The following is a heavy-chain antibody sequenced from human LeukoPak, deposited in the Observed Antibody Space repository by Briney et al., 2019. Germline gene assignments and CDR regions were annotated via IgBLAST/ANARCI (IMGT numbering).Heavy chain of an antibody. CDR1: GRSITSYY. CDR3: AREYSSSSGPMDV. CDR2: IYTSGRT. Sequence: SESLSLTCPVSGRSITSYYWSWIRQLAGKGLEWIGRIYTSGRTNYNPSLKSRVTMSVDTSKNQFSLKLSSVTAADTAVYYCAREYSSSSGPMDVWGQGTTVTVSS. D-gene: IGHD6-6*01. V-gene: IGHV4-4*07. J-gene: IGHJ6*02.